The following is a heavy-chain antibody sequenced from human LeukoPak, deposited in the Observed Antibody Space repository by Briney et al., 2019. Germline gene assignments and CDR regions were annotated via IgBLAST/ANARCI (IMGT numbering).Heavy chain of an antibody. CDR3: ARGVTMVRGGRGYYYYMDV. CDR1: GGTFSSYA. CDR2: IIPIFGTA. D-gene: IGHD3-10*01. J-gene: IGHJ6*03. Sequence: SVKVSCKASGGTFSSYAISWVRQAPGQGLEWMGGIIPIFGTANYAQKFQGRVTITADESTSTAYMELSSLRSEDTAVYYCARGVTMVRGGRGYYYYMDVWGKGTTVTISS. V-gene: IGHV1-69*13.